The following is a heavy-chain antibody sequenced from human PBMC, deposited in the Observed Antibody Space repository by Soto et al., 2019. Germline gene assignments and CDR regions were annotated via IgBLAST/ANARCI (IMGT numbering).Heavy chain of an antibody. Sequence: QVQLVESGGGVVQPGRSLRLSCAASGFTFSSYAMHWVRQAPGKGLEWVAVISYDGSNKYYADSVKGRFTISRDNSKNTLYLQMNSLRAEDTAVYYCARGDYGGSYFDYWGQGTLVTVSS. J-gene: IGHJ4*02. CDR1: GFTFSSYA. D-gene: IGHD2-21*01. CDR2: ISYDGSNK. V-gene: IGHV3-30-3*01. CDR3: ARGDYGGSYFDY.